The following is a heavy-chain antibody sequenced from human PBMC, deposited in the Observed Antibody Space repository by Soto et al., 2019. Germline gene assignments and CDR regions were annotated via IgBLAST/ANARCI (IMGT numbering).Heavy chain of an antibody. CDR3: ARDCSGGSCYSSGMDV. Sequence: EVQLVESGGGLVQPGGSLRLSCAASGFTVSSNYMSWVRQAPGKGLEWVSVIYSGGSTYYADSVKGRFTISRDNSKSXLDLQMNSLRAEDTAVYYCARDCSGGSCYSSGMDVWGQGTTVTVSS. J-gene: IGHJ6*02. V-gene: IGHV3-66*01. CDR1: GFTVSSNY. D-gene: IGHD2-15*01. CDR2: IYSGGST.